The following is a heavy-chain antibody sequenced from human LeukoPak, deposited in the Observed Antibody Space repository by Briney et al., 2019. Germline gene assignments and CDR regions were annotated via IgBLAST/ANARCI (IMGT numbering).Heavy chain of an antibody. CDR2: ISGSGGST. J-gene: IGHJ4*02. V-gene: IGHV3-23*01. CDR3: AKGLRRAVAGLDY. Sequence: GGSLRLSCAASGFTFSSYGMHWVRQAPGKGLEWVSAISGSGGSTYYADSVKGRFTISRDNSKNTLYLQMNSLRAEDTAVYYCAKGLRRAVAGLDYWGQGTLVTVSS. CDR1: GFTFSSYG. D-gene: IGHD6-19*01.